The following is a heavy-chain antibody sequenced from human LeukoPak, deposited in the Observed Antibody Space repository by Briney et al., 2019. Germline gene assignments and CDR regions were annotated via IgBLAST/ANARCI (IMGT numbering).Heavy chain of an antibody. CDR3: VKGPGYYYGMDV. V-gene: IGHV3-64D*09. Sequence: NPGGSLRLSCSASGFTFSSYAMHWVRQAPGKGLEYVSAISSNGGGTYYADSVKGRFTISRDNSKNTLYLQMSSLRAEDTAVYYCVKGPGYYYGMDVWGQGTTVTVSS. J-gene: IGHJ6*02. CDR2: ISSNGGGT. CDR1: GFTFSSYA.